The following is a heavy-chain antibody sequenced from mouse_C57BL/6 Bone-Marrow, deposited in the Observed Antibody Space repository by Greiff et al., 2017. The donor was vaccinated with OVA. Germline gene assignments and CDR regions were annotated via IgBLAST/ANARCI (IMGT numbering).Heavy chain of an antibody. CDR3: ASLPYYYGRDY. V-gene: IGHV5-4*03. D-gene: IGHD1-1*01. Sequence: EVKLMESGGGLVKPGGSLKLSCAASGFTFSSYAMSWVRQTPEKRLEWVATISDGGSYTYYPDNVKGRFTISRDNAKNNLYLQRSHLKSEDTAMYYCASLPYYYGRDYWGQGTTLTVSS. J-gene: IGHJ2*01. CDR1: GFTFSSYA. CDR2: ISDGGSYT.